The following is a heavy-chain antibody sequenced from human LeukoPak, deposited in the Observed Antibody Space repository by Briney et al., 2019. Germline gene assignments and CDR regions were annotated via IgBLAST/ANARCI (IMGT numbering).Heavy chain of an antibody. CDR1: GFTFSSYS. CDR2: ISDSGRST. V-gene: IGHV3-23*01. Sequence: PGGSLRLSCAASGFTFSSYSMNWVRQAPGRGLEWVSGISDSGRSTYYADSVKGRFIVSRDNSRNTLYLQLNSLSAEDTAIYYCAKDLKVADFKGRWFFQDWGQGTLVTVSS. D-gene: IGHD2-15*01. J-gene: IGHJ1*01. CDR3: AKDLKVADFKGRWFFQD.